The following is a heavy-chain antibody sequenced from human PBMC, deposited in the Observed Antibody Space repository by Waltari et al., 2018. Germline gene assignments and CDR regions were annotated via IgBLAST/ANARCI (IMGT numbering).Heavy chain of an antibody. V-gene: IGHV5-51*01. CDR3: ARHGPLKSGYYYGMDV. CDR1: GYSFTSSW. J-gene: IGHJ6*02. Sequence: EVQLLQSGAEVKKPGESLTISCKGSGYSFTSSWNGWVRQMPGKGLEWMGIIYPGDSDTRYSPSFQGQVTISADKSISTAYLQWSSLKASDTAMYYCARHGPLKSGYYYGMDVWGQGTTVTVSS. CDR2: IYPGDSDT. D-gene: IGHD6-25*01.